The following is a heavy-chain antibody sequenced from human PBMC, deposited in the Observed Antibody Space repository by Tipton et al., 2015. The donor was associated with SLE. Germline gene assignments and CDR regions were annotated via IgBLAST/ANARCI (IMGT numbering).Heavy chain of an antibody. CDR2: IHYGGNT. CDR1: GGSISSSLYY. J-gene: IGHJ6*03. V-gene: IGHV4-39*01. D-gene: IGHD3-22*01. Sequence: GLVKPSETLSLTCTVSGGSISSSLYYWGWIRQPPGKGLEWIGSIHYGGNTFYNPSLKSRVTISVDTSKNQFSLKLSSVTAADTAVYYCARPSPPDDSIGSDYMDVWGKGTTVTVSS. CDR3: ARPSPPDDSIGSDYMDV.